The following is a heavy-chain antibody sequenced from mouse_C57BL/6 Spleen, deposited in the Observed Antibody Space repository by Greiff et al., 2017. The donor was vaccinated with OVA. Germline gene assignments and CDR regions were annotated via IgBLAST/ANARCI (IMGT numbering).Heavy chain of an antibody. V-gene: IGHV1-69*01. D-gene: IGHD1-1*01. Sequence: QLQQPGAELVMPGASVKLSCKASGYTFTSYWMHWVKQRPGQGLEWIGEIDPSDSYTNYNQKFKGKSTLTVDKSSSTAYMQLSSLTSEDSAVYYCARGYYGSKMFAYWGQGTLVTVSA. CDR2: IDPSDSYT. CDR3: ARGYYGSKMFAY. CDR1: GYTFTSYW. J-gene: IGHJ3*01.